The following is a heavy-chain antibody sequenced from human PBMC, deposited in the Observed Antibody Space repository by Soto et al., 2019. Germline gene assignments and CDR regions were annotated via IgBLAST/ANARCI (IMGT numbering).Heavy chain of an antibody. Sequence: QLQLQETGPGLVKPSETLSLTCTVSGASIKSRNYFWGWIRQPPGKGLEFVGSIHSSGGTYYNPSLKSRVTVSVDLSNSHFSLSLKSLTATDTAVYYCGRLAEAATGHTDFDFWGQGTRVTVSS. CDR3: GRLAEAATGHTDFDF. CDR1: GASIKSRNYF. D-gene: IGHD2-15*01. V-gene: IGHV4-39*02. CDR2: IHSSGGT. J-gene: IGHJ4*02.